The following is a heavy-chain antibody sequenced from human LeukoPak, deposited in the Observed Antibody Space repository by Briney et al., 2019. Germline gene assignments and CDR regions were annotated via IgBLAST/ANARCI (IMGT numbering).Heavy chain of an antibody. CDR1: GYTFTAHD. D-gene: IGHD3-10*01. CDR2: MNPKSGST. CDR3: ARGRQMSINWYFDL. Sequence: ASVTVSCKTSGYTFTAHDIFWVRQAAGQGLEWMGWMNPKSGSTAYAQKVQGRVTFTRNTSITTAYLDLTNPRYEDTAMYYCARGRQMSINWYFDLWGRGTQVTVAS. J-gene: IGHJ2*01. V-gene: IGHV1-8*03.